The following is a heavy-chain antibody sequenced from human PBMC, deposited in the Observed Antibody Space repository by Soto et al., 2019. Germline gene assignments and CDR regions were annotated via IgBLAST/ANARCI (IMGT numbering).Heavy chain of an antibody. CDR2: FSGTGGYT. J-gene: IGHJ5*02. D-gene: IGHD4-17*01. CDR1: GFTLSSYA. V-gene: IGHV3-23*01. CDR3: ARGQRALITYGPFDP. Sequence: PGGSLRLSCAASGFTLSSYAMSWVRQAPGKGLEWVSTFSGTGGYTYYADSVKGRFTISRDDSKNTLFLHMNSLRAADTAVYHCARGQRALITYGPFDPWGQGTLVTVSS.